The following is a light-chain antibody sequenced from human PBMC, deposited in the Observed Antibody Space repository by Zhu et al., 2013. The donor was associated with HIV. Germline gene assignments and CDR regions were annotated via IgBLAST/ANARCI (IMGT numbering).Light chain of an antibody. Sequence: QSVLTQPPSVSGAPGQRVTISCSGSGSNIGAGYHVQWYQQFPGTAPKLLIYANTNRASGVPDRFSGTTSGTSASLAITGLQAEDEADYYCQSFDSSLTVFVVFGRGTKADRP. CDR2: ANT. J-gene: IGLJ3*02. CDR1: GSNIGAGYH. V-gene: IGLV1-40*01. CDR3: QSFDSSLTVFVV.